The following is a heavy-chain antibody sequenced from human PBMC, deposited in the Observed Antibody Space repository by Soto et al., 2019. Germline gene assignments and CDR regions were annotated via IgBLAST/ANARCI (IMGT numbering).Heavy chain of an antibody. V-gene: IGHV1-69*01. CDR1: EGTFNSYA. D-gene: IGHD6-13*01. CDR2: IIPYYNTL. Sequence: QAQVVQSGAEVRKPGSSVKLSCKASEGTFNSYAIAWVRQAPGQGLEWMGGIIPYYNTLNYAQKFQDRVTIAADDSTNTVYMGLSSLRSDDTDVYFCASGASRWYPYFFDSWAQGTLVTVSS. CDR3: ASGASRWYPYFFDS. J-gene: IGHJ4*02.